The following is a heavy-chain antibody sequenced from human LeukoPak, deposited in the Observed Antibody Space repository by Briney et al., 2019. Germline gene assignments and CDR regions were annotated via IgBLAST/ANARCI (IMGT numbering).Heavy chain of an antibody. CDR2: NYHSGST. CDR3: ARTDYYDSSGYSEFDY. CDR1: GYSISSGYY. V-gene: IGHV4-38-2*02. D-gene: IGHD3-22*01. Sequence: SETLSLTCTVSGYSISSGYYWGWLRQPPEKGLEWIGSNYHSGSTYYNASLKSRVTISVDTSKNQFSLKLSSVTAADTAVYYCARTDYYDSSGYSEFDYWGQGTLVTVSS. J-gene: IGHJ4*02.